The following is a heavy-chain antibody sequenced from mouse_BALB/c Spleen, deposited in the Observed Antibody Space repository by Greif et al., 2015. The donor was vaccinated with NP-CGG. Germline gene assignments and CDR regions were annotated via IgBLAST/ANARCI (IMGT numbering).Heavy chain of an antibody. CDR2: INPSNGRT. J-gene: IGHJ4*01. Sequence: VQLQQSGAELVKPGASVKLSCKASGYTFTSYWMHWVKQRPGHGLEWIGEINPSNGRTNYNEKFKSKATLTVDKSSSTAYMQFSSLTSEDSAVYYCAIYDGYYYYAMDYWGQGTSVTVSS. CDR1: GYTFTSYW. CDR3: AIYDGYYYYAMDY. V-gene: IGHV1S81*02. D-gene: IGHD2-3*01.